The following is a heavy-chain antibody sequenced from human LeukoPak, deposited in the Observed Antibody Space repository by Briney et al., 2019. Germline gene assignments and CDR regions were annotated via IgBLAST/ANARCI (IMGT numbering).Heavy chain of an antibody. V-gene: IGHV1-18*01. D-gene: IGHD2-2*01. CDR3: ARDQGCSSTSCYLGYYYYYYGMDV. J-gene: IGHJ6*02. Sequence: ASVKVSCKASGYTFTSYGISWVRQAPGQGLEWMGWISAYNGNTNYAQKLQGRVTMTTDTSTSTAYMELRSLRSDDTAVYYCARDQGCSSTSCYLGYYYYYYGMDVWGQGTTVTVSS. CDR1: GYTFTSYG. CDR2: ISAYNGNT.